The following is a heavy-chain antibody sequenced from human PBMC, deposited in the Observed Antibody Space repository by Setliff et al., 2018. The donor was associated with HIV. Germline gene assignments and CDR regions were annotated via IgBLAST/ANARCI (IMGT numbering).Heavy chain of an antibody. CDR1: GGTFSSYA. CDR2: IIPIFGTT. D-gene: IGHD5-12*01. V-gene: IGHV1-69*06. J-gene: IGHJ4*02. CDR3: SIDVIGGWLRPMPDY. Sequence: SVKVSCKASGGTFSSYAINWVRQAPGQGLECLGGIIPIFGTTNYAQKFQGRVTMTEDTSTDTAYMELSGLRSEDTAVYYCSIDVIGGWLRPMPDYWGPGTLVTVSS.